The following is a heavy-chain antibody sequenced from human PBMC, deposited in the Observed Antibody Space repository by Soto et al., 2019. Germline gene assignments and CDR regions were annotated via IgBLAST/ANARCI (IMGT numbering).Heavy chain of an antibody. Sequence: QVQLQESGPGLVKPSETLSLTCSVSGGSITSYYWSWIRQPPGKGLEWIVYISYSGSTTYNPSLKSRVTISRDPAMKHSSLTLCSVTGADTDVYYCGRENYVTPRGSYFDFWCQGNLVTVSS. V-gene: IGHV4-59*01. J-gene: IGHJ4*02. CDR2: ISYSGST. CDR1: GGSITSYY. CDR3: GRENYVTPRGSYFDF. D-gene: IGHD3-10*02.